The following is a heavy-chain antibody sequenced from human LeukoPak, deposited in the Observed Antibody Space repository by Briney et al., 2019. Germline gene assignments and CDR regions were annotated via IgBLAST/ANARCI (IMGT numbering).Heavy chain of an antibody. CDR1: GYTFTTYG. D-gene: IGHD6-6*01. J-gene: IGHJ5*02. Sequence: ASVKVSCRASGYTFTTYGLNWARQAPGLGLEWMGWISAYNGNTKDAEKFQDRVTMTTDTSTSTAYMELRNLRSDDTAVYYCARDTIAARPGWFDPWGQGTLVTVSS. CDR2: ISAYNGNT. V-gene: IGHV1-18*01. CDR3: ARDTIAARPGWFDP.